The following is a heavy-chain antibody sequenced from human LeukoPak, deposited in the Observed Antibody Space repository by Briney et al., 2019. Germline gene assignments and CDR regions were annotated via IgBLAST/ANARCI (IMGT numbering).Heavy chain of an antibody. V-gene: IGHV3-74*01. CDR1: GFTFSSRW. D-gene: IGHD5-12*01. CDR2: ISSDASTI. J-gene: IGHJ3*02. CDR3: ARDFVAPKVAFDI. Sequence: PGGSLRLSCAASGFTFSSRWMHWVRQTPGKGLVWVSRISSDASTINYADSVKGRFTISRDNAKNTLYLQMISLRAEDTAVYYCARDFVAPKVAFDIWGQGTMVTVSS.